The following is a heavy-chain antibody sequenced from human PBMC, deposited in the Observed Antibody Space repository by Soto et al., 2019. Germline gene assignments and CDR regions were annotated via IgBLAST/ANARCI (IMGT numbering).Heavy chain of an antibody. J-gene: IGHJ2*01. CDR2: ISSSGSTI. CDR3: ARDIRVLLGFGESSAHWYFDL. Sequence: QVQLVESGGGLVKPGGSLRLSCAASGFTFSDYYMSWIRQAPGKGLEWVSYISSSGSTIYYADSVKGRFTISRDNAKNSLYLQMNSLRAEDTAVYYCARDIRVLLGFGESSAHWYFDLWGRGTLVTVSS. V-gene: IGHV3-11*01. D-gene: IGHD3-10*01. CDR1: GFTFSDYY.